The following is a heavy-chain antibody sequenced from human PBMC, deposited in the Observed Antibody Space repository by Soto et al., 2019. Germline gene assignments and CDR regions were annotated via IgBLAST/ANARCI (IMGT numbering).Heavy chain of an antibody. J-gene: IGHJ4*02. CDR1: GFTFSSYA. D-gene: IGHD3-10*01. V-gene: IGHV3-30-3*01. Sequence: GGSLRLSCAASGFTFSSYAMHWVRQAPGKGLEWVAVISYDGSNKYYADSVKGRFTISRDNSKNTLYLQMNSLRTEDTAVYYCARDWVYGSYWGQGTLVTVSS. CDR2: ISYDGSNK. CDR3: ARDWVYGSY.